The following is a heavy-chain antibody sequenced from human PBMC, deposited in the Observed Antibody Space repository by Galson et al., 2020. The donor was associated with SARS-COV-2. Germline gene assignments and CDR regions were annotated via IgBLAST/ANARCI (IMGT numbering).Heavy chain of an antibody. V-gene: IGHV4-39*01. D-gene: IGHD7-27*01. CDR1: GGSVSTSPYY. CDR2: IYFSGNT. J-gene: IGHJ4*02. CDR3: ARHADWGSHIDF. Sequence: SETLSLTCAVSGGSVSTSPYYWSWIRQPPGKGLEWVGYIYFSGNTYYNPSLQSRITISVDTSKNQLSLKLTSLTAADTAVYYCARHADWGSHIDFWGQGILVTVSS.